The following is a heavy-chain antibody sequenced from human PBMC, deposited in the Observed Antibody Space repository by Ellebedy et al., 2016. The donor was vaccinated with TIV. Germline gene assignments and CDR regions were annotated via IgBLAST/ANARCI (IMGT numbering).Heavy chain of an antibody. CDR1: GLTFSNYW. V-gene: IGHV3-30*18. CDR3: AKEGYFHLDYAMDV. J-gene: IGHJ6*02. D-gene: IGHD6-13*01. CDR2: ISYNGGNK. Sequence: GESLKISCAASGLTFSNYWMHWVRQAPGKGLEWVAVISYNGGNKYYMDSVKGRFTISRDNSNNTLYLQMNSLRVEDTAVYYCAKEGYFHLDYAMDVWGQGTTVTVSS.